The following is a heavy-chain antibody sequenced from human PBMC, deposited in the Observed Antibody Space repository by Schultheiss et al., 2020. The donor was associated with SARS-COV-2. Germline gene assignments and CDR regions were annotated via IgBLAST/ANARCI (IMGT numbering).Heavy chain of an antibody. Sequence: SETLSLTCTVSGGSISSGGYYWSWIRQPAGQGLEWIGRIYATGSANYNPSLRSRVTISVDTSKNQFSLKLSSVTAADTAVYYCARLWTSYYDFWSGYYDYYYMDVWGKGTTVTVSS. J-gene: IGHJ6*03. CDR3: ARLWTSYYDFWSGYYDYYYMDV. CDR2: IYATGSA. D-gene: IGHD3-3*01. CDR1: GGSISSGGYY. V-gene: IGHV4-61*02.